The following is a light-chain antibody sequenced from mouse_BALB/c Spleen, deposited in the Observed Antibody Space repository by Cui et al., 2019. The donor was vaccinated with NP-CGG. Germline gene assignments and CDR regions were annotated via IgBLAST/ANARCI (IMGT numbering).Light chain of an antibody. Sequence: VVTQESPPTTSPGETVTLTCRSSIGAVTTSNYANWVQEKPDHLFTGLIGGTNNRAPGVPARFSGSLIGDKAALTITGAQTEDEAIYFCALWYSNHWVFGGGTKLTVL. J-gene: IGLJ1*01. CDR1: IGAVTTSNY. CDR2: GTN. V-gene: IGLV1*01. CDR3: ALWYSNHWV.